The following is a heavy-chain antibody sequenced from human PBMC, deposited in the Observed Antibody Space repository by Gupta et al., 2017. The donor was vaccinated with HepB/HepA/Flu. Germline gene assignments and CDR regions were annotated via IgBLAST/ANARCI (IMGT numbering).Heavy chain of an antibody. CDR3: ARGGGYGHNDY. D-gene: IGHD5-18*01. Sequence: QVQVVESGGGLVKPGGSLRMSCATSGFTFSDYYMTWIRQAPGKGLEWVSYISSDGKTIYYADSVKGRFTISRDNANNSLYLQMNSLRGDDTAVYYCARGGGYGHNDYWGQGTLVTVSS. CDR2: ISSDGKTI. CDR1: GFTFSDYY. V-gene: IGHV3-11*01. J-gene: IGHJ4*02.